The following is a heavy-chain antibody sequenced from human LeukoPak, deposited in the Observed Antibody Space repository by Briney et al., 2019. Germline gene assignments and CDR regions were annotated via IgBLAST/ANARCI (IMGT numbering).Heavy chain of an antibody. Sequence: SETLSLTCTVSGGSISSYYWSWIRQPPGKGLEWIGYIYYSGSTNYNPSLRSRVTISVDTSKNHFSLKLTSVTAADTAVYYCARSSGSGSLPYYFDYWGQGTLVTVSS. CDR1: GGSISSYY. D-gene: IGHD1-26*01. CDR3: ARSSGSGSLPYYFDY. V-gene: IGHV4-59*01. CDR2: IYYSGST. J-gene: IGHJ4*02.